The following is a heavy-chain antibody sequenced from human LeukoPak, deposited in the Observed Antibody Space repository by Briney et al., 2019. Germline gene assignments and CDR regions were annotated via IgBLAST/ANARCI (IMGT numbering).Heavy chain of an antibody. J-gene: IGHJ4*02. CDR1: GFIFSDYG. Sequence: PGGSLRLSCAVSGFIFSDYGFHWVRQAPGKGLEWVAVTRFDGSIKQYADSVKGRFTISRDDSKNTLYLQMNFLKSEDTAVYYCARWGGTRQYYFDYWGQGTVATVSS. CDR2: TRFDGSIK. D-gene: IGHD1-1*01. V-gene: IGHV3-33*01. CDR3: ARWGGTRQYYFDY.